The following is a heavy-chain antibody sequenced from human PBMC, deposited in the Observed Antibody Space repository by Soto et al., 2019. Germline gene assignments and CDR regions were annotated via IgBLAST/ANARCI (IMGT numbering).Heavy chain of an antibody. Sequence: ASVKVSCKASGHPFRGYYVHWAPPAPGHGRERTGWVNPNSAGIHYAQKFQGRVSVTSDTSLSAVYMELRSLRRDDTAVFFCVSGHWGDDCTVPTAVFLLYWGQGALLNV. D-gene: IGHD7-27*01. CDR1: GHPFRGYY. V-gene: IGHV1-2*02. CDR3: VSGHWGDDCTVPTAVFLLY. CDR2: VNPNSAGI. J-gene: IGHJ4*01.